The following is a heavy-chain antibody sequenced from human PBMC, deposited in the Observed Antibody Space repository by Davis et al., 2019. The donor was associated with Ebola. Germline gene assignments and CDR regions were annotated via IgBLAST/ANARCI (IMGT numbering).Heavy chain of an antibody. Sequence: SETLSLTCAVYGGSFSSYYWSWIRQPPGKGLEWIGYIYYSGSTYYNPSLKSRSTISLDTSKNQFSLKLSSVIAADTAVYYCVRVRDDYFDYWGQGALVTVSS. CDR1: GGSFSSYY. V-gene: IGHV4-59*08. D-gene: IGHD5-24*01. CDR3: VRVRDDYFDY. J-gene: IGHJ4*02. CDR2: IYYSGST.